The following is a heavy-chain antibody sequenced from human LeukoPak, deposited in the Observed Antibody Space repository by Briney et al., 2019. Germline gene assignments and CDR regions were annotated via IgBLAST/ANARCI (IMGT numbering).Heavy chain of an antibody. CDR3: AKEDPYYYDSSGYYSAEGFDY. D-gene: IGHD3-22*01. CDR1: GFTFSSYG. CDR2: ISYDGSNK. J-gene: IGHJ4*02. V-gene: IGHV3-30*18. Sequence: GGSLRLSCAASGFTFSSYGMPWVRQAPGKGLEWVAVISYDGSNKYYADSVKGRFTISRDNSKNTLYLQMNSLRAEDTAVYYCAKEDPYYYDSSGYYSAEGFDYWGQGTLVTVSS.